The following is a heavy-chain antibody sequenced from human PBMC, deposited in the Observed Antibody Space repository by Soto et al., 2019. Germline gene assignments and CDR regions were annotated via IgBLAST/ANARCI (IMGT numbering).Heavy chain of an antibody. D-gene: IGHD3-22*01. CDR1: GYNFASYW. CDR3: ARQGYHYDTYSFGY. CDR2: VYPSNSET. J-gene: IGHJ4*02. Sequence: GESLKISCKGSGYNFASYWIGWVRQKPGKGLEWMGIVYPSNSETRFSPSFQGQVTLSADKSIFTAYLQWSSLKASDTAMYYCARQGYHYDTYSFGYWGQGTLVTVSS. V-gene: IGHV5-51*01.